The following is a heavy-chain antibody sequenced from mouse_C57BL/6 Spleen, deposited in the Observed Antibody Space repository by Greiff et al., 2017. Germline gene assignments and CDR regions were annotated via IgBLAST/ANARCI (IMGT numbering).Heavy chain of an antibody. J-gene: IGHJ3*01. V-gene: IGHV5-4*01. CDR2: ISDGGSYT. CDR3: ARDDYYGSSSGWFAY. Sequence: EVQLQESGGGLVKPGGSLKLSCAASGFTFSSYAMSWVRQTPEKRLEWVATISDGGSYTYYPDNVKGRFTISRDNAKNNLYLQMSHLKSEDTAMYYCARDDYYGSSSGWFAYWGQGTLVTVSA. D-gene: IGHD1-1*01. CDR1: GFTFSSYA.